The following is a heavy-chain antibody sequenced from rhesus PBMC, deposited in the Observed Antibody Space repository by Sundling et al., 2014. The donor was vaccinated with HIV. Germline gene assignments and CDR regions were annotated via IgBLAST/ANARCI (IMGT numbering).Heavy chain of an antibody. Sequence: QVQLQESGPGLVKPSETLSLTCVVSGGSISGYFWNWIRQTPGKGLEWIGYFGGTTGNTYYNPSLKSRVTISTDTSKNQFSLKLSSVTAADTAVYYCVRDLAGTIDYWGQGVLVTVSS. CDR2: FGGTTGNT. CDR1: GGSISGYF. J-gene: IGHJ4*01. CDR3: VRDLAGTIDY. D-gene: IGHD1-1-1*01. V-gene: IGHV4-165*01.